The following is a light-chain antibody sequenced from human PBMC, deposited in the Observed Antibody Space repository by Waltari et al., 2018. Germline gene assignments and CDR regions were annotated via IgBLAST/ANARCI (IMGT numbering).Light chain of an antibody. CDR3: QVWDSTTFHAV. Sequence: SYVLTQPPSVSVAPGQTATITCGGRSIGSKNVHWYQKKPGQAPVLVLFDDSDRPSGVPERFSGSNSGNTATLTITRVEAGDEADYYCQVWDSTTFHAVFGGGTKLTVL. CDR1: SIGSKN. V-gene: IGLV3-21*02. CDR2: DDS. J-gene: IGLJ2*01.